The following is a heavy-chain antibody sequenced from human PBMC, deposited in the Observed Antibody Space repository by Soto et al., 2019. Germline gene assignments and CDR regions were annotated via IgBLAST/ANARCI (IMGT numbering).Heavy chain of an antibody. J-gene: IGHJ6*02. V-gene: IGHV1-69*13. CDR2: IIPIFGTA. D-gene: IGHD6-13*01. CDR1: GYTFTSYD. CDR3: ARVYSSSWYVPYYYYGMDV. Sequence: SVKVSCKASGYTFTSYDISWVRQAPGQGLEWMGGIIPIFGTANYEQKYQGRVTITADESTSTAYMELSSLRSEDTAVYYCARVYSSSWYVPYYYYGMDVWGQGTTVTVSS.